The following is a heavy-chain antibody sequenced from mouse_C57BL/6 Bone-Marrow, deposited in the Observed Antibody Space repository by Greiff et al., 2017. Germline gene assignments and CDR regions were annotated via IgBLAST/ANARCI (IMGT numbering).Heavy chain of an antibody. J-gene: IGHJ4*01. CDR3: ARKGDYSNWAMDY. CDR1: GFSLTSYA. V-gene: IGHV2-9-1*01. CDR2: IWTGGGT. D-gene: IGHD2-5*01. Sequence: VHLVESGPGLVAPSQSLSITCTASGFSLTSYAISWVRQPPGKGLEWLGVIWTGGGTNYNSALKSRLSISTDNSKSQVFLKMNSLQTDDTARYYCARKGDYSNWAMDYWGQGTSVTVSS.